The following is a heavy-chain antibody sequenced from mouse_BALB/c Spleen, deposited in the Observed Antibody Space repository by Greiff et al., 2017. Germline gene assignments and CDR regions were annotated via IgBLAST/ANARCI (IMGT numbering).Heavy chain of an antibody. CDR1: GFTFSSFG. Sequence: EVQLVESGGGLVQPGGSRKLSCAASGFTFSSFGMHWVRQAPEKGLEWVAYISSGSSTIYYADTVKGRFTISRDNPKNTLFLQMTSLRSEDTAMYYCARKGNYYGNAMDYWGQGTSVTVSS. CDR3: ARKGNYYGNAMDY. D-gene: IGHD1-1*01. V-gene: IGHV5-17*02. J-gene: IGHJ4*01. CDR2: ISSGSSTI.